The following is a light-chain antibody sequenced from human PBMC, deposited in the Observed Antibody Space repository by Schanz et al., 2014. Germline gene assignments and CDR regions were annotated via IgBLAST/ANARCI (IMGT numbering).Light chain of an antibody. CDR2: DAS. V-gene: IGKV2-28*01. J-gene: IGKJ2*01. Sequence: DIVMTQSPLSLPVTPGEPASISCRSSESLLHSNGHNYLNWYLQKPGQSPQLLIYDASSLESGVPSRFSGSGSGTEFTLTISSLQPDDFATYYCQQYNSFSYTFGQGTKLEIK. CDR1: ESLLHSNGHNY. CDR3: QQYNSFSYT.